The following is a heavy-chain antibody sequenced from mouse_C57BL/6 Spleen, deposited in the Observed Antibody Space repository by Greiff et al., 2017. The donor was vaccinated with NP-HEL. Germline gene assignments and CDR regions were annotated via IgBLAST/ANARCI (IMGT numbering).Heavy chain of an antibody. V-gene: IGHV7-1*01. CDR1: GFTFSDFY. D-gene: IGHD2-12*01. Sequence: EVKLMESGGGLVQSGRSLRLSCATSGFTFSDFYMEWVRQAPGKGLEWIAASRNKANDYTTEYSASVKGRFIVSRDTSQSILYLQMNALRAEDTAIYYCARENDRGYYFDYWGQGTTLTVSS. CDR3: ARENDRGYYFDY. J-gene: IGHJ2*01. CDR2: SRNKANDYTT.